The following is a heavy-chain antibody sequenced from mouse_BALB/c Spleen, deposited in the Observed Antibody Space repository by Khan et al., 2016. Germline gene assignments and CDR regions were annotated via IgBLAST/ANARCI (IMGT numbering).Heavy chain of an antibody. D-gene: IGHD3-3*01. J-gene: IGHJ1*01. Sequence: EVKLEVSGGGLVQPGGSMKLSCAASGFTFSDAWMDWVRQSPGKGLEWVAEIRSKANNRATYYAESVKVRFTISGADSKSSIYLQMHSLRDEDTGVYYSTKRACDWYFDVWGARTTVTVAS. CDR2: IRSKANNRAT. V-gene: IGHV6-6*01. CDR1: GFTFSDAW. CDR3: TKRACDWYFDV.